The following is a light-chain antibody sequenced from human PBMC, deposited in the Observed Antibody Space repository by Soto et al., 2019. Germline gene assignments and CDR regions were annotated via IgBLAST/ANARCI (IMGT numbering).Light chain of an antibody. CDR1: QSLGIY. Sequence: EIVLTQSPATLSLSPGERATLSCRASQSLGIYLAWYQQKLGQAPRLLIYDASNRATGIPARFSGSGSGTDFTRTITSLEPEDFAVYFCQHRSDSWTFGQGTKVEIK. J-gene: IGKJ1*01. V-gene: IGKV3-11*01. CDR2: DAS. CDR3: QHRSDSWT.